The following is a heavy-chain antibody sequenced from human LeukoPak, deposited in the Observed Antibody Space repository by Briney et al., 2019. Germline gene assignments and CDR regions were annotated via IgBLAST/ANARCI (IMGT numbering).Heavy chain of an antibody. D-gene: IGHD1-1*01. CDR2: FYHSGST. CDR1: GYSISSGYY. Sequence: SETLSLTCTVSGYSISSGYYWGWIRQPPGKGLEWIGNFYHSGSTYYNPSLKSRVTISVDTSKNQFSLKLTSVTAADTAVYYCARPVPSRLGWFDPWGQGTLVTVSS. V-gene: IGHV4-38-2*02. J-gene: IGHJ5*02. CDR3: ARPVPSRLGWFDP.